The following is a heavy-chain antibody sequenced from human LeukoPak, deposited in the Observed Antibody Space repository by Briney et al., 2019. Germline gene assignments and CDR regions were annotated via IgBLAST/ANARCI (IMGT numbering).Heavy chain of an antibody. V-gene: IGHV7-4-1*02. J-gene: IGHJ3*02. CDR2: INTNTGNP. D-gene: IGHD6-6*01. CDR3: AILEYSSSPDAFDI. Sequence: GASVKVSCNASGYTFTSYAMNLVRQAPGQGLERVGWINTNTGNPTYAQGFTGRFVFSLDTSVSTAYLQISSLKAEDTAVYYCAILEYSSSPDAFDIWGQGKMVTVSS. CDR1: GYTFTSYA.